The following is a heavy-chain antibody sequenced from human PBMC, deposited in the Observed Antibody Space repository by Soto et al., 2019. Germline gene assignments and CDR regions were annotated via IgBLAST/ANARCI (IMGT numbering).Heavy chain of an antibody. CDR2: IYYSGST. D-gene: IGHD6-19*01. CDR1: GGSISSSSYY. CDR3: ARPKKWLVGYYFDY. Sequence: QLQLQESGPGLVKPSETLSLTCTVSGGSISSSSYYWGWIRQPPGKGLEWIGSIYYSGSTYYNPSLKSRVTISVDTSKNQFSLKLSSVTAADTAVYYCARPKKWLVGYYFDYWGQGTLVTVSS. J-gene: IGHJ4*02. V-gene: IGHV4-39*01.